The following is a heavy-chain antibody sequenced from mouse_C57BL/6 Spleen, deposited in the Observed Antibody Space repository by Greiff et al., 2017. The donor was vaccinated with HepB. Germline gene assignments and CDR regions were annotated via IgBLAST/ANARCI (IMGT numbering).Heavy chain of an antibody. CDR2: IDPETGGT. V-gene: IGHV1-15*01. D-gene: IGHD2-5*01. CDR1: GYTFTDYE. J-gene: IGHJ4*01. Sequence: QVQLQQSGAELVRPGASVTLSCKASGYTFTDYEMHWVKQTPVHGLEWIGAIDPETGGTAYNQKFKGKAILTADKSSSTAYMELRSLTSEDSAVYYCTRRSNPLYAMDYWGQGTSVTVSS. CDR3: TRRSNPLYAMDY.